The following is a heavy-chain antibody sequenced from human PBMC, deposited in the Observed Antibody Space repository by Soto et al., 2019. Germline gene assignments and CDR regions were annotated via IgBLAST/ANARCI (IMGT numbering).Heavy chain of an antibody. CDR3: ARDISGSLDH. Sequence: PGGSLRLSCAASGVTLRDYAMHWVRQAPGKGLEWVALIWFDGSQTHFADSVKGRFTISRDNSINTVYLQVNSVRVEDTAVYYCARDISGSLDHWGQGTLVTVSS. J-gene: IGHJ4*02. CDR2: IWFDGSQT. V-gene: IGHV3-33*08. CDR1: GVTLRDYA. D-gene: IGHD1-26*01.